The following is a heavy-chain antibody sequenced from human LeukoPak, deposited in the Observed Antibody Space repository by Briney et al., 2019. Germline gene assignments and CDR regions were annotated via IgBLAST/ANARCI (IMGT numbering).Heavy chain of an antibody. CDR2: ISGSGAKT. CDR3: ARARRNYDILTGSRGAPTLDY. CDR1: GFTFSTYA. Sequence: PGGSLRLSCAASGFTFSTYAMNWVRQAPGKGLEWVSAISGSGAKTYYADFVKGRFTISRDNSKNTLYLQMNSLRAEDTAVYYCARARRNYDILTGSRGAPTLDYWGQGTLVTVSS. D-gene: IGHD3-9*01. J-gene: IGHJ4*02. V-gene: IGHV3-23*01.